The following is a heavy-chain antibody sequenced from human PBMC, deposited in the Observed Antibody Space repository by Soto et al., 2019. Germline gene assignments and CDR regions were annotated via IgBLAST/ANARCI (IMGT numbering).Heavy chain of an antibody. CDR3: ARYGSGPFDY. V-gene: IGHV3-33*01. CDR2: IWYDGSNK. CDR1: GFTFSSYG. Sequence: GESLKISCAASGFTFSSYGMHWVRQAPGKGLEWVAVIWYDGSNKYYADSVKGRFTISRDNSKNTLYLQMNSLRAEDTAVYYCARYGSGPFDYWGQGTLVTVSS. D-gene: IGHD3-10*01. J-gene: IGHJ4*02.